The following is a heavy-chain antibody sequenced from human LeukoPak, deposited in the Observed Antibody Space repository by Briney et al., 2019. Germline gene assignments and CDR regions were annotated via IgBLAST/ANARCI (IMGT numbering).Heavy chain of an antibody. Sequence: GESLKISCMGSGYSSTNYWIGWVRQMPGKGLEWMGIIYLGDSDTRYSPSFQGQVTISADKSITTAYLQWSSLKASDTAIYYCARHPSYTSGWPLDYWGQGTLVTVSS. V-gene: IGHV5-51*01. CDR3: ARHPSYTSGWPLDY. CDR2: IYLGDSDT. J-gene: IGHJ4*02. CDR1: GYSSTNYW. D-gene: IGHD6-19*01.